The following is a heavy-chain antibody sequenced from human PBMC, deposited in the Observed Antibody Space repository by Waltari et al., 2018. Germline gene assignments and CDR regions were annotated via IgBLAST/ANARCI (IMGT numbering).Heavy chain of an antibody. J-gene: IGHJ4*02. Sequence: EVQLLESGGGLVQPGGSLRLSCAASGFTFSSYAMSWVRQAPGKGLEWVSAISGSVGSTYYADSVKVRFTISRDKSKNTLYLQMNSLRAEDTAVYYCAKIEGLCYYNPIGNYWGQGTLVTVSS. CDR3: AKIEGLCYYNPIGNY. CDR1: GFTFSSYA. CDR2: ISGSVGST. V-gene: IGHV3-23*01. D-gene: IGHD3-10*01.